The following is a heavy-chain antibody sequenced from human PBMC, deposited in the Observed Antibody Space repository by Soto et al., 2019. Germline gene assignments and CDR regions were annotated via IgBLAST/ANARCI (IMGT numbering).Heavy chain of an antibody. J-gene: IGHJ6*02. Sequence: GGSLRLSCAASGFTFSSYSMNWVRRAPGKGLEWVSYISSSSSTIYYADSVKGRFTISRDNAKNSLYLQMNSLRDEDTAVYYCARVRPRLEVYYGMDVRGQGTTVTVSS. D-gene: IGHD6-25*01. CDR2: ISSSSSTI. CDR3: ARVRPRLEVYYGMDV. CDR1: GFTFSSYS. V-gene: IGHV3-48*02.